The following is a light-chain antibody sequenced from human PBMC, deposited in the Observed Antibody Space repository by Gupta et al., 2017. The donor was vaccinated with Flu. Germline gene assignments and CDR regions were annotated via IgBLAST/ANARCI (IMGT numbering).Light chain of an antibody. CDR2: EVS. V-gene: IGLV2-14*01. Sequence: QSALTQPASVSGSPGPSITISCTGTGYDVGGYNYVSCYQQHPGKAPKLMIHEVSKRPAGVSNRFSGSKSGNTASLTISGRQAEDEADYYCSSFTSSNNWVFGGGTKLTVL. CDR1: GYDVGGYNY. CDR3: SSFTSSNNWV. J-gene: IGLJ3*02.